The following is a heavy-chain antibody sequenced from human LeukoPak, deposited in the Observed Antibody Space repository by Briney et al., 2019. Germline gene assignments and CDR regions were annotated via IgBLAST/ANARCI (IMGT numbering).Heavy chain of an antibody. J-gene: IGHJ4*02. Sequence: SETLSLTCTVSGGSISNTNYYWAWIRQPPGKGLEWIGSIYYSGSTYYNPSLKSRVTISVDTSKNQFSLKLSSVTAADTAVYYCASLYYYYDSSGYRFFDYWGQGTLVTVSS. V-gene: IGHV4-39*07. CDR1: GGSISNTNYY. D-gene: IGHD3-22*01. CDR3: ASLYYYYDSSGYRFFDY. CDR2: IYYSGST.